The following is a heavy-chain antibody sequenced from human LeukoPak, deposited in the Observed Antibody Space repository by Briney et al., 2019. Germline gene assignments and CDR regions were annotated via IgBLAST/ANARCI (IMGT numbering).Heavy chain of an antibody. CDR3: ARGVQPLHESDAFDI. CDR2: TYYRSKWYN. J-gene: IGHJ3*02. V-gene: IGHV6-1*01. Sequence: SQTLSLTCAISGDSISSTSVAWNWIRQSPSRGLEWLGRTYYRSKWYNDYAVSVKSRITINPDTSKNQFSLQLSSVTPEDTAVYYCARGVQPLHESDAFDIWGQGTMVTVSS. CDR1: GDSISSTSVA. D-gene: IGHD2-2*01.